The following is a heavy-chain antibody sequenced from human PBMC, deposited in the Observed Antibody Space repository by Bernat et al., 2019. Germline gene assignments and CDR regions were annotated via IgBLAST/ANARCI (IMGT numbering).Heavy chain of an antibody. CDR2: ISGSGGST. J-gene: IGHJ4*02. CDR3: AKSLYCSGGSCSYYYYDSSGYYDY. D-gene: IGHD3-22*01. Sequence: EVQLLESGGGLVQPGGSLRLSCAASGFTFSSYAMSWVRQAPGKGLEWVSAISGSGGSTYYADSVKGRFTISRDNSKNTLYLQMNSLRAEDTAVYYCAKSLYCSGGSCSYYYYDSSGYYDYWGQRTLVTVSS. V-gene: IGHV3-23*01. CDR1: GFTFSSYA.